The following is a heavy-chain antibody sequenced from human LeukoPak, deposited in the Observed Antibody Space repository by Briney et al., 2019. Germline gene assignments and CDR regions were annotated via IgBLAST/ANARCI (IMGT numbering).Heavy chain of an antibody. CDR2: ISGSGGST. CDR3: AKDGTRTLTGDY. V-gene: IGHV3-23*01. J-gene: IGHJ4*02. Sequence: GGSLRLSCAASGFTFSSYAMHWVRQAPGKGLELVSAISGSGGSTYYADSVKGWFTISRDNSKNTLYLQMNSLRAEDTAVYYCAKDGTRTLTGDYWGQGTLVTVSS. CDR1: GFTFSSYA. D-gene: IGHD7-27*01.